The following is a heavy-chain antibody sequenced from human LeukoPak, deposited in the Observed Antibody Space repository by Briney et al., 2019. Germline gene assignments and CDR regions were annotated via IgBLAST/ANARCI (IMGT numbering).Heavy chain of an antibody. CDR3: ARGPPAVTTNTYA. Sequence: GGSLRLSCAASGSTVNNNYMNWVRQAPGKGLEWVSLIYSGGTTSYADSVKGRFTISRDNSKNTLYLQMNSLRVEDTAVYYCARGPPAVTTNTYAWGQGTLVTVSS. J-gene: IGHJ5*02. CDR1: GSTVNNNY. D-gene: IGHD1-1*01. V-gene: IGHV3-66*01. CDR2: IYSGGTT.